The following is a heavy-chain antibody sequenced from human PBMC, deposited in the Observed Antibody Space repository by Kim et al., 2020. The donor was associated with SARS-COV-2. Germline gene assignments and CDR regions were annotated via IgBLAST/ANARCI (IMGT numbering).Heavy chain of an antibody. V-gene: IGHV4-39*01. CDR3: ARHLREWLQTIPYSFYY. J-gene: IGHJ4*02. Sequence: SETLSLTCTVSGGSISSSSYYWGWIRQPPGKGLEWIGSIYYSGSTYYNPSLKSRVTISVDTSKNQFSLNLSSVTAADTAVYYCARHLREWLQTIPYSFYYGGQGTRVTVAS. CDR1: GGSISSSSYY. CDR2: IYYSGST. D-gene: IGHD5-12*01.